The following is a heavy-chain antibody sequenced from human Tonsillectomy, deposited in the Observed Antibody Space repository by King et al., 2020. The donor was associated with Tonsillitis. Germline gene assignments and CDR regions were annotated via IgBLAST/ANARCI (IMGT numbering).Heavy chain of an antibody. D-gene: IGHD2-15*01. Sequence: VQLVESGGGVVQPGRSLRLSCAASGFTFSTYAVHWVRQAPGKGLEWVAVISFDGSNTYYADSVKGRFTISRDNSKNTLYLQMDSLLAEDTAMYYCASGEGFCSGGSCHSYYYYGMDVWGQGTTVTVSS. CDR1: GFTFSTYA. CDR2: ISFDGSNT. J-gene: IGHJ6*02. CDR3: ASGEGFCSGGSCHSYYYYGMDV. V-gene: IGHV3-30*04.